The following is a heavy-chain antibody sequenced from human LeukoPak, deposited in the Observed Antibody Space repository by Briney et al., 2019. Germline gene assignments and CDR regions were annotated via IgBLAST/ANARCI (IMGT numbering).Heavy chain of an antibody. V-gene: IGHV6-1*01. D-gene: IGHD3-10*01. CDR2: TYYRSKWYN. Sequence: SPTLSLTFAISGDGVSINSAAWNWIRQSPSRGLEWLGRTYYRSKWYNDYAVSVKSRITINPDTSKNQFSLQLNSVTPEDTAVYYCARERGSYWGHYYYYGMDVWGQGTTVTVSS. CDR1: GDGVSINSAA. CDR3: ARERGSYWGHYYYYGMDV. J-gene: IGHJ6*02.